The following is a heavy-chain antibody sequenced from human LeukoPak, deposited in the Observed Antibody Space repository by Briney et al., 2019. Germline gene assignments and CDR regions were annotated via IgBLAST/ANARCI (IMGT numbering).Heavy chain of an antibody. CDR1: GFTFSGYY. Sequence: ASVKVSCKASGFTFSGYYLHWVRQAPGQGLEWMGWINPNSGGTNYAQKFQGRVTMTRDTSISTAYMELSRLRSDDTAVYFCARVDYGLLTGAFDYWGQGTLVTVSS. CDR3: ARVDYGLLTGAFDY. V-gene: IGHV1-2*02. J-gene: IGHJ4*02. D-gene: IGHD3-9*01. CDR2: INPNSGGT.